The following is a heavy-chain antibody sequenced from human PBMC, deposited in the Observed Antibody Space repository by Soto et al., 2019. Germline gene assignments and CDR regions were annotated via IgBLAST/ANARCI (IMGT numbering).Heavy chain of an antibody. CDR3: AHRRTFYNNSGLDY. CDR2: INWDGDK. J-gene: IGHJ4*02. D-gene: IGHD3-22*01. CDR1: GFSLSTSGVS. V-gene: IGHV2-5*02. Sequence: QITLKESGPTLVKPTQTLTVTCTLSGFSLSTSGVSVGWIRQPPGKALEWLEAINWDGDKRYNPSLKSRLTITKDTSKNQVVLTMANMDPVDTATYYCAHRRTFYNNSGLDYWGQGTLVTVSS.